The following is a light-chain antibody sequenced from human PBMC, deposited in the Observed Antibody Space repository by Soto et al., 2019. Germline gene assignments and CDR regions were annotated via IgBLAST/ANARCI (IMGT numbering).Light chain of an antibody. J-gene: IGKJ1*01. Sequence: DIQMTQSPSTLSASVGDRVTITCRASQSISSWLAWYQQKAGKAPKVLIYKASSLESGVPSRFSGSGSGTEFTLTISNLQPDDFATYYCLQYNSYPWTFGQGTKVEI. CDR2: KAS. V-gene: IGKV1-5*03. CDR1: QSISSW. CDR3: LQYNSYPWT.